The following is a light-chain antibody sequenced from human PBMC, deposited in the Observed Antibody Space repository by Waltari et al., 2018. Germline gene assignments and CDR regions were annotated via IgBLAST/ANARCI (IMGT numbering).Light chain of an antibody. Sequence: QSALPQHGSVSGSPGHSVTISCTGTHSDVGGYKYASWYQLPSGKAPKLMIYDVTKRPAGVSDRFSGSKSDNTASLTISGLQTDDEADYDCFSYAGFSWVFGGVTELTVL. CDR3: FSYAGFSWV. V-gene: IGLV2-11*01. CDR1: HSDVGGYKY. CDR2: DVT. J-gene: IGLJ3*02.